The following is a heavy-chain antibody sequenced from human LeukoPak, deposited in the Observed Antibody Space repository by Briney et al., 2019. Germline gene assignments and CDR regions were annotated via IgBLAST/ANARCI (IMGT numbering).Heavy chain of an antibody. D-gene: IGHD4-17*01. V-gene: IGHV4-30-4*07. CDR2: IYYSGST. CDR3: ARGVMTTVTTRANWFDP. J-gene: IGHJ5*02. Sequence: SETLSLTCAASGGSISSGGYSWSWIRQPPGKGLEWIGYIYYSGSTYYNPSLRSRVTISVDTSKNQFSLKLSSVTAADTAVYYCARGVMTTVTTRANWFDPWGQGTLVTVSS. CDR1: GGSISSGGYS.